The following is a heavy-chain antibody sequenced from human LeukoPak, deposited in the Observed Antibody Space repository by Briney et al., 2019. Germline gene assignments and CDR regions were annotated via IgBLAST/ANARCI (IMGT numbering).Heavy chain of an antibody. V-gene: IGHV3-23*01. CDR1: GFTFSSYA. CDR3: AKDETLSYYFDY. Sequence: GGSLRLSCAASGFTFSSYAMSWVRQAPGKGLEWVSAISGSGGSTCYADSVKGRFTISRDNSKNTLYLQMNSLRAEDTAVYYCAKDETLSYYFDYWGQGTLVTVSS. J-gene: IGHJ4*02. CDR2: ISGSGGST. D-gene: IGHD3-16*01.